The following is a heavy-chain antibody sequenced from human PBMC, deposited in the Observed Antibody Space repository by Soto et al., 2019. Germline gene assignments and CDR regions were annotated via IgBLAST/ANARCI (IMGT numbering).Heavy chain of an antibody. D-gene: IGHD2-8*02. CDR3: ASEGPGSAMNY. Sequence: QVQLVASGGGLVKPGGSLRLSCLASGFTFSDYYVSWIRQAPGKGLEWVSYISNSGKTIYYADSVKGRFTISRDNAKKSVFLQMYSLRVEDTAIYDCASEGPGSAMNYWGQGSLVTVSS. J-gene: IGHJ4*02. CDR2: ISNSGKTI. CDR1: GFTFSDYY. V-gene: IGHV3-11*01.